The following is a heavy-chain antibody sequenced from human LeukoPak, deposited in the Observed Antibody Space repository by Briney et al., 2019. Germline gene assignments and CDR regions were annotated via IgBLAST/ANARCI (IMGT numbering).Heavy chain of an antibody. Sequence: GGSLRLSCAASGYMFSDYYMSWIRQAPEKGLEWLSYISHSGSTIYYADSVKGRFTISRDNAKNTLYLQMNSLRAEDTAVYYCARDRYYDFWSGYRGGFDYWGQGTLVTVSS. CDR2: ISHSGSTI. CDR1: GYMFSDYY. V-gene: IGHV3-11*04. CDR3: ARDRYYDFWSGYRGGFDY. D-gene: IGHD3-3*01. J-gene: IGHJ4*02.